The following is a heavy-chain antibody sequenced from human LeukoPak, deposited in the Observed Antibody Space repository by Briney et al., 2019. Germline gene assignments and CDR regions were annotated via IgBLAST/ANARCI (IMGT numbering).Heavy chain of an antibody. CDR2: IYTSGST. D-gene: IGHD3-22*01. V-gene: IGHV4-4*07. CDR1: GGSISSYY. Sequence: SETLSLTCTVSGGSISSYYWSWIRQPAGKVLEWIGRIYTSGSTNYNPSLKSRVTISVDKSTNQFSLKLSSVTAADTAVYYCASERDYYDSSGNTQYYMDVWGKGTTVTVSS. J-gene: IGHJ6*03. CDR3: ASERDYYDSSGNTQYYMDV.